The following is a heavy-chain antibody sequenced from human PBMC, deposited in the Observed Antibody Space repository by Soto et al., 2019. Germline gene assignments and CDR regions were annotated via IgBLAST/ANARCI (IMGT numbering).Heavy chain of an antibody. CDR2: INRDGGST. J-gene: IGHJ6*02. V-gene: IGHV3-43*01. Sequence: GGSLRLSCAASGFNFDDHNMHWVRQAPGKGLEWVSLINRDGGSTSYADSVKGRFTISRDNSKNSLYLEMNSLKAEDTALYHCAKDTGTTSNFYYYAMDVWGQGTTVTVSS. CDR3: AKDTGTTSNFYYYAMDV. D-gene: IGHD1-7*01. CDR1: GFNFDDHN.